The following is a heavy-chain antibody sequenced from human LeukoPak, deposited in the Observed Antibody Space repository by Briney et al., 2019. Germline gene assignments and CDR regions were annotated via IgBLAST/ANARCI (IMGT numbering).Heavy chain of an antibody. V-gene: IGHV4-38-2*02. CDR1: GYSISSGYY. CDR3: ARTRLPTYYYGSGGYVGRNWFDP. CDR2: IYHRGST. Sequence: SETLSLTCTVSGYSISSGYYWGWIRQPPGKGLEWIGTIYHRGSTYYNPSLKSRVTISVDTSKNQFSLKLSSVTAADTAVYYCARTRLPTYYYGSGGYVGRNWFDPWGQGTLVTVSS. J-gene: IGHJ5*02. D-gene: IGHD3-10*01.